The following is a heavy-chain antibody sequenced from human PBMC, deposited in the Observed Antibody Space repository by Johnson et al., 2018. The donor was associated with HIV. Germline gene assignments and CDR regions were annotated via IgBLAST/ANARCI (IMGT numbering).Heavy chain of an antibody. CDR1: PFTFNSNA. Sequence: QVQLVESGGGVVQPGGSLRLSCGASPFTFNSNATSWVRQAPGKGLEWVAVISYDGSNKYYADSVKGRFTISRDNSKNTLYLQMNSLRTEDTAVYYCAQEETGYSPGGMWGQGTMVTVSS. D-gene: IGHD6-13*01. CDR3: AQEETGYSPGGM. J-gene: IGHJ3*01. V-gene: IGHV3-30*18. CDR2: ISYDGSNK.